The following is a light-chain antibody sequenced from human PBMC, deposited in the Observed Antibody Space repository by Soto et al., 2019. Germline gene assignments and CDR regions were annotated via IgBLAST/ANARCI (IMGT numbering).Light chain of an antibody. CDR3: QQDMSYS. V-gene: IGKV3D-7*01. Sequence: EIVLTQSPGTLSLSPGERATLSCRASQSVSNNYLAWYQQKPGQAPRLLIFGASTRATGTPARYSGSGSGTEFTLTISSLQPDDFATYYCQQDMSYSCGQGTRWIS. J-gene: IGKJ1*01. CDR1: QSVSNNY. CDR2: GAS.